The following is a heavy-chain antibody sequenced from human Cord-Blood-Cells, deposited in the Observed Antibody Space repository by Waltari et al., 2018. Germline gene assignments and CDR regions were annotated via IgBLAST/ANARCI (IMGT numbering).Heavy chain of an antibody. CDR1: GYTFTSYD. D-gene: IGHD2-2*01. CDR2: MNPNSGKT. J-gene: IGHJ4*02. V-gene: IGHV1-8*03. CDR3: ARAAAGSGVPAARPLDY. Sequence: QVQLVQSGAEVKKPGASVKVSCKASGYTFTSYDINWVRQATGQGLEWMGWMNPNSGKTGDAQKFQGRVTITWNTSISTAYMELSSLRSEDTAVYYCARAAAGSGVPAARPLDYWGQGTLVTVSS.